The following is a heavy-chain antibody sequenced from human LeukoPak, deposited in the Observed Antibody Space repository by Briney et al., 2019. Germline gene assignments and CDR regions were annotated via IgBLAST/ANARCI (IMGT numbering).Heavy chain of an antibody. CDR1: GGSISSGGYY. D-gene: IGHD6-13*01. CDR3: ARELIAAAGNYYYGMDV. Sequence: SETLSLTCTVSGGSISSGGYYWSWIRQHPGQGLEWIGYIYYSGSTYYNPSLKSRVTISVDTSKNQFSLKLSSVTAADTAVYYCARELIAAAGNYYYGMDVWGQGTTVTVSS. CDR2: IYYSGST. J-gene: IGHJ6*02. V-gene: IGHV4-31*03.